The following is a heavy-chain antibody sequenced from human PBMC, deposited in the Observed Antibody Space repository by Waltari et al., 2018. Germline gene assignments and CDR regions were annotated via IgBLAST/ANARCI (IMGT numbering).Heavy chain of an antibody. D-gene: IGHD6-13*01. V-gene: IGHV1-69*01. Sequence: QVQLVQSGAEVKKPGSSVKVSCKASGGTFSSYAINWVRQAPGQGLEWMGGIIPIVGTANYAQKFQGRVTIIADESTSTAYMELSSLRSEDTAVYYCARGGGIAAAGTYYYYGMDVWGQGTTVTVSS. CDR1: GGTFSSYA. CDR2: IIPIVGTA. J-gene: IGHJ6*02. CDR3: ARGGGIAAAGTYYYYGMDV.